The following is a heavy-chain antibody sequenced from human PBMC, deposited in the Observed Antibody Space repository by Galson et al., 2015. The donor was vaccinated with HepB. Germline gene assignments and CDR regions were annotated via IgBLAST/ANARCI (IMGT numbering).Heavy chain of an antibody. CDR2: INAGNGNT. V-gene: IGHV1-3*01. D-gene: IGHD3-16*02. CDR3: ARGNSYREPHFDY. Sequence: SVKVSCKASGYTFINYAMHWVRQAPGQRLEWMGWINAGNGNTKYSQKFQGRVTITRDTSASTAYMELSSLRSEDTAVYYCARGNSYREPHFDYWGQGTLVTVSS. J-gene: IGHJ4*02. CDR1: GYTFINYA.